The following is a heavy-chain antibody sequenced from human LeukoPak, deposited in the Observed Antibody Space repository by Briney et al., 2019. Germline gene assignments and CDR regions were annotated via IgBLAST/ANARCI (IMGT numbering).Heavy chain of an antibody. CDR1: GYTFTSYD. V-gene: IGHV1-2*02. CDR2: INPNSGGT. CDR3: ARDPNRLYYYYGMDV. Sequence: GASVKVSCKASGYTFTSYDINWVRQATGQGLEWMGWINPNSGGTNYAQKFQGRVTMTRDTSISTAYMELSRLRSDDTAVYYCARDPNRLYYYYGMDVWGQGTTVTVSS. J-gene: IGHJ6*02.